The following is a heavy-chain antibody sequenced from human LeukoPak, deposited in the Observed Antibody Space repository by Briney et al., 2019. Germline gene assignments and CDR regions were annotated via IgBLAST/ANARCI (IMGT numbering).Heavy chain of an antibody. J-gene: IGHJ4*02. D-gene: IGHD3-16*01. CDR2: VYHSGTA. Sequence: SETLSLTCTVSGGSTGSDYWSWIRQPPGKGLVLMGYVYHSGTAFYNPSLKSRLTILVDTSKNEFSLKLISVTAADTAVYYCARDRGIGYGPSDLDSWGQGTLVTVSS. CDR3: ARDRGIGYGPSDLDS. V-gene: IGHV4-59*01. CDR1: GGSTGSDY.